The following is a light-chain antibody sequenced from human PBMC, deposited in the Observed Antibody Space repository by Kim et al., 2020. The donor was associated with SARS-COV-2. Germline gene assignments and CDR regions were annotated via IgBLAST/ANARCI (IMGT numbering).Light chain of an antibody. Sequence: AAVGDRVTITCRASQEIRNDLGWYQQNPGRATKRLIYGASSLQSGVPSRFSGSGSGTEFTLTISSVQPEDFATYFCLQHSTYPITFGQGTRLEIK. CDR3: LQHSTYPIT. CDR1: QEIRND. V-gene: IGKV1-17*01. CDR2: GAS. J-gene: IGKJ5*01.